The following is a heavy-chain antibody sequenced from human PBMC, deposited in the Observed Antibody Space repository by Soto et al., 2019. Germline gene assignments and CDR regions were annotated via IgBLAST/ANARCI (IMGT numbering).Heavy chain of an antibody. J-gene: IGHJ4*02. D-gene: IGHD2-2*01. Sequence: GGSLRLSCTASGFTFGDYAMNWFRQAPGKGLEWVGLIRTKGYGGTTEYAASVKGRFTISRDDSKSIAYLQMNSLKTEDTAVYYCSRDRRLEYQLLDFWGQGTLVTVSS. V-gene: IGHV3-49*03. CDR3: SRDRRLEYQLLDF. CDR2: IRTKGYGGTT. CDR1: GFTFGDYA.